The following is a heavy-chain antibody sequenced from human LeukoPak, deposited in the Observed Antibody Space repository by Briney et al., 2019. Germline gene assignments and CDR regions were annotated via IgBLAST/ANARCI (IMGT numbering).Heavy chain of an antibody. D-gene: IGHD3-9*01. CDR2: ISGSSSST. J-gene: IGHJ5*02. CDR1: GFTFSGYY. Sequence: GGSLRLSCAASGFTFSGYYMSWIRQAPGKGLEWISYISGSSSSTNYADSVKGRFTISRDNAKNSLYLQMNSLRAEDTAVYYCARIGNDILTGYYPARFDPWGQGTLVTVSS. CDR3: ARIGNDILTGYYPARFDP. V-gene: IGHV3-11*03.